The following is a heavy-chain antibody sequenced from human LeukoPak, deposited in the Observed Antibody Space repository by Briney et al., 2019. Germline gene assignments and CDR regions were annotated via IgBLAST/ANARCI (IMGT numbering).Heavy chain of an antibody. CDR1: GGSISSSSYY. J-gene: IGHJ5*02. CDR2: IYYSGST. D-gene: IGHD6-13*01. CDR3: ARHRIAAAGTNWFDP. V-gene: IGHV4-39*01. Sequence: SETLSLTCTVSGGSISSSSYYWGWIRQPPGKGLEWIGSIYYSGSTYYNPSLKSRVTISVDTSKNQFSLKLSSVTAADTAVYYCARHRIAAAGTNWFDPWGQGTLVTVSS.